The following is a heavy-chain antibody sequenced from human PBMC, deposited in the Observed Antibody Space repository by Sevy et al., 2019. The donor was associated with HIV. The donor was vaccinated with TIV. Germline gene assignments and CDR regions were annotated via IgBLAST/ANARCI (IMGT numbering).Heavy chain of an antibody. J-gene: IGHJ4*02. V-gene: IGHV5-51*01. Sequence: GKSLKISCKGSGYSFTSYWIGWVRQMPGKGLEWMGIIYPGDSDTRYSPSFQGQVTISADKSISTAYLQWSSLKASDTAMHYCARRQRKYYYDSSGYNFDYWGQGTLVTVSS. CDR2: IYPGDSDT. D-gene: IGHD3-22*01. CDR1: GYSFTSYW. CDR3: ARRQRKYYYDSSGYNFDY.